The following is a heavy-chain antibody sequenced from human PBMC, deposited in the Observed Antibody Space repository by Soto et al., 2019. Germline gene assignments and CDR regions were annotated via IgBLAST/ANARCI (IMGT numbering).Heavy chain of an antibody. V-gene: IGHV4-59*08. CDR1: GGSIGSSY. CDR3: ARHGETFGSGSYPLDAFYI. CDR2: IYYSGST. J-gene: IGHJ3*02. Sequence: SETLSLTGTVSGGSIGSSYWSWIRKPPGKGLEWIGYIYYSGSTNYNPSLKSRVTISINTSKNQFSLKLSSVTAADAAVYYCARHGETFGSGSYPLDAFYIWGQGTMVTVSS. D-gene: IGHD3-10*01.